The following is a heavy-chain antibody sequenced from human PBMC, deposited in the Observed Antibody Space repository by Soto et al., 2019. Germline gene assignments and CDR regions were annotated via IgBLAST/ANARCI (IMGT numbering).Heavy chain of an antibody. CDR3: GRRIIAAGQRWFDP. CDR2: INHSGST. CDR1: GGSFSGYY. V-gene: IGHV4-34*01. Sequence: PSETLSLTCAVYGGSFSGYYWSWIRQPPGKGLEWIGEINHSGSTNYNPSLKSRVPISADPSKNHFSLKLGSVTAADTVVYSWGRRIIAAGQRWFDPGGEEPLFTVPS. J-gene: IGHJ5*02. D-gene: IGHD6-6*01.